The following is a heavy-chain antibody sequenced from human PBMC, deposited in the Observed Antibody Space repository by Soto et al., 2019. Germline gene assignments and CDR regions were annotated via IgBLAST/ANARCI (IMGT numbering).Heavy chain of an antibody. CDR1: GYSISSGYY. Sequence: SETLSLTCAVSGYSISSGYYWGWIRQPPGKGLEWIGSIYHSGSTYYNPSLKSRVTISVDTSKNQFSLKLSSVTAADTAVYSCARDLSLYGDYYYYGMDVWGQGTTFTASS. CDR2: IYHSGST. CDR3: ARDLSLYGDYYYYGMDV. J-gene: IGHJ6*02. V-gene: IGHV4-38-2*02. D-gene: IGHD4-17*01.